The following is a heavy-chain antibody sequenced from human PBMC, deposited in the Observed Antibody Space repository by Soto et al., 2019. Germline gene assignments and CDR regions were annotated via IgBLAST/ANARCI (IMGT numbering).Heavy chain of an antibody. J-gene: IGHJ4*02. CDR1: GFSLSTSGMC. CDR2: IDWDDDK. D-gene: IGHD3-9*01. CDR3: ARTVYEYHDILTGYLLPYFDY. V-gene: IGHV2-70*11. Sequence: SGPTLVNPTQTLTLTCTFSGFSLSTSGMCVSWIRQSPGKALEWLARIDWDDDKYYTTSLKTRLTISKDTSKNQVVLTMTNMDPVDTATYYCARTVYEYHDILTGYLLPYFDYWGQGTLVTVSS.